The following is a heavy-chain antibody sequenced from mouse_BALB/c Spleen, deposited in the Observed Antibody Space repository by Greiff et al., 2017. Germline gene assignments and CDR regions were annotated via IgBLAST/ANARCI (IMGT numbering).Heavy chain of an antibody. D-gene: IGHD2-12*01. CDR1: GYTFTDYN. J-gene: IGHJ3*01. CDR2: INPNNGGT. Sequence: EVQLVESGPELVKPGASVKIPCKASGYTFTDYNMDWVKQSHGKSLEWIGDINPNNGGTIYNQKFKGKATLTVDKSSSTAYMELRSLTSEDTAVYYCASRSYGGFAYWGQGTLVTVSA. V-gene: IGHV1-18*01. CDR3: ASRSYGGFAY.